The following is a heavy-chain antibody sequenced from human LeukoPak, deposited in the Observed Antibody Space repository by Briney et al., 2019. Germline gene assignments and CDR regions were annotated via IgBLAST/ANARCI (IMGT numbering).Heavy chain of an antibody. V-gene: IGHV3-23*01. D-gene: IGHD4-17*01. CDR3: AKISTVTANFDH. Sequence: GGSLRLSCAASGFAFGNYAMGWVRQAPGKGLEWVSSIDSSGSYTPSADSVKGRFTISRDNSENTVYLQMNSLRGEDTAVYSCAKISTVTANFDHWGQGTLVTVSS. CDR2: IDSSGSYT. J-gene: IGHJ4*02. CDR1: GFAFGNYA.